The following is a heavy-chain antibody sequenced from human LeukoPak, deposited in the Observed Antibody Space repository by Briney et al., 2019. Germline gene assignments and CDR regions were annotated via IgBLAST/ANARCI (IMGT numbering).Heavy chain of an antibody. D-gene: IGHD5-24*01. Sequence: PGGSLRLSCATSGFTFSTYSMNWVRQAPGKGLEWVSSISSGSGYIYYADSVKGRFTVSRDNAKNSLNLQMNSLRAEDTAVYYCARDRMATIDSIDIWGQGTMVTVSS. CDR1: GFTFSTYS. CDR2: ISSGSGYI. CDR3: ARDRMATIDSIDI. J-gene: IGHJ3*02. V-gene: IGHV3-21*01.